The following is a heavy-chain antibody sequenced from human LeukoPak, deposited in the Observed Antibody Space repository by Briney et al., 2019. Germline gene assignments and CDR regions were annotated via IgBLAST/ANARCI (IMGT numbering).Heavy chain of an antibody. D-gene: IGHD6-19*01. CDR1: GFTFSAYW. CDR3: AKDRRGGSGWYYFDS. Sequence: GGSLRLSCAASGFTFSAYWMNWVRQAPGKGLEWVADIKQDGSEKHYVDSVKGRFTISRDNAKNSLYLQMNSLLADATAVYYCAKDRRGGSGWYYFDSWGQGTLVTVSS. V-gene: IGHV3-7*01. CDR2: IKQDGSEK. J-gene: IGHJ4*02.